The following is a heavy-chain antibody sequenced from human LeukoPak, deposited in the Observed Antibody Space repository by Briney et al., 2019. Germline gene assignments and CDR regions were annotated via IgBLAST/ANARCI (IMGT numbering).Heavy chain of an antibody. D-gene: IGHD6-6*01. CDR3: ARGREYSSPDALDP. CDR2: IYTSGST. Sequence: SETLSLTCNVSGGSISSGSYYWSWIRQPAGKGLEWIGRIYTSGSTNYNPSLKSRVTISVDTSKNQFSLKLSSVTAADTAVYYCARGREYSSPDALDPWGQGTLVTVSS. V-gene: IGHV4-61*02. CDR1: GGSISSGSYY. J-gene: IGHJ5*02.